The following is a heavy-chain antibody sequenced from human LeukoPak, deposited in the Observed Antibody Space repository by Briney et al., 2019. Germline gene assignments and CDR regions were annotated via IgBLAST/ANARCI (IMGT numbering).Heavy chain of an antibody. J-gene: IGHJ4*02. Sequence: PGGSLRLSCAASGFTFSSYAMHWVRQAPGKGLEYVSAISSNGGSTYYANSVKGRFTISRDNSKNTLYLQMGSLRAEDMAVYYCAREESSSSGYYFDYWGQGALVTVSS. CDR2: ISSNGGST. CDR3: AREESSSSGYYFDY. CDR1: GFTFSSYA. V-gene: IGHV3-64*01. D-gene: IGHD6-6*01.